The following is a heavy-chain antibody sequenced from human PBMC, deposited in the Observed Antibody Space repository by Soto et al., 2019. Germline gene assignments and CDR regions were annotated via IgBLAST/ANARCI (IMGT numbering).Heavy chain of an antibody. J-gene: IGHJ4*02. D-gene: IGHD3-16*01. CDR3: ARDWESSVSTWSFGAF. V-gene: IGHV1-69*08. Sequence: QVQLVQSGAEVKKPGSSVKVSCKASGGTFSPYTVNWVRQAPGQGLEWMGRILPFLGVTNYAQKFQARVTLTADTSTTTAYMELSGLRFEDTAVYYCARDWESSVSTWSFGAFWGRGTLVTVSS. CDR2: ILPFLGVT. CDR1: GGTFSPYT.